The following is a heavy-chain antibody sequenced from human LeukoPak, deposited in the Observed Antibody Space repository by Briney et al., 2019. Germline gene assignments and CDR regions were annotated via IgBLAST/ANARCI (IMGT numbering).Heavy chain of an antibody. V-gene: IGHV4-59*08. CDR1: GGSISSDY. J-gene: IGHJ4*02. CDR3: ARRAWYGYYFDY. CDR2: IDYSGST. D-gene: IGHD6-13*01. Sequence: SDTLSLTCTVSGGSISSDYWSWIRQPPGKGLEWIGYIDYSGSTNYNPSLQSRVTISVDTSKDQFSLQLSSVTAADTAVYYCARRAWYGYYFDYWGQGTLVTVSS.